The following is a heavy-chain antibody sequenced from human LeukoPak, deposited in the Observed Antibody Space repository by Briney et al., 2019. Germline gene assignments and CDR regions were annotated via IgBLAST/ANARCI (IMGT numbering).Heavy chain of an antibody. CDR1: GYSFTSYW. CDR2: IYPGDSDT. Sequence: GESLKISCKCSGYSFTSYWLGWVRQMPGKGLEWMGIIYPGDSDTRYSPSLQGQVTISADKSIRTAYLQWCSLKASDTAMYYCARHPGYDSSHHAFDIWGQGRMVTVS. J-gene: IGHJ3*02. D-gene: IGHD3-22*01. V-gene: IGHV5-51*01. CDR3: ARHPGYDSSHHAFDI.